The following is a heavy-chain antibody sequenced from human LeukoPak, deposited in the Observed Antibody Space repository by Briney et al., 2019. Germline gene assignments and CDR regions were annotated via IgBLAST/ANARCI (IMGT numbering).Heavy chain of an antibody. Sequence: GGSLRLSCAASGFTFSRSWMTWVRQAGGKGVEGVANIKEDGSEKNYVDSVKGRFTISRDNAKNSLYLQMNSLRVEDTAVYYCARDRAYNTFDYWGQGTLVSVSS. CDR2: IKEDGSEK. CDR3: ARDRAYNTFDY. CDR1: GFTFSRSW. D-gene: IGHD1-1*01. V-gene: IGHV3-7*01. J-gene: IGHJ4*02.